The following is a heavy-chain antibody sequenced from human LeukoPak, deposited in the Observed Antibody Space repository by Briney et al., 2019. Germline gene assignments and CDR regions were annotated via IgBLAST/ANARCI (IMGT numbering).Heavy chain of an antibody. CDR3: ARDRGDYVFDY. J-gene: IGHJ4*02. D-gene: IGHD3-16*01. V-gene: IGHV3-13*01. Sequence: GGSLRLSCAASGFTFSSYGMHWVRQATGKGLEWVSAIGTAGDTYYPGSVKGRFTISRENAKNSLYLQMNSLRAGDTAVYYCARDRGDYVFDYWGQGTLVTVSS. CDR1: GFTFSSYG. CDR2: IGTAGDT.